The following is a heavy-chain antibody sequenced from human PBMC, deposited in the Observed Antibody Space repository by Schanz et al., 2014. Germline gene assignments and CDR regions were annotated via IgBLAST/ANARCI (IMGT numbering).Heavy chain of an antibody. CDR2: ISSKGDMT. V-gene: IGHV3-64*01. J-gene: IGHJ6*01. CDR1: GFTFSTST. CDR3: ARDFRLEQLGDSHYYYPMDV. D-gene: IGHD1-1*01. Sequence: RLSCAASGFTFSTSTMHWVRQAPGKGLEYVSSISSKGDMTFYGNSVKGRFTISRDNAKNSRFLQMNSLRAEDTAVYYCARDFRLEQLGDSHYYYPMDVGGEGTTIAVSS.